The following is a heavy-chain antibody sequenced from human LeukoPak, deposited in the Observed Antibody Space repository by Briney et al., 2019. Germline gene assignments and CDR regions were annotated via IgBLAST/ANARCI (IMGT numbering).Heavy chain of an antibody. J-gene: IGHJ3*02. Sequence: PGGSLRLSCAASGFTFSSYSMNWVRQAPGKGLEWVSYISSSSSSTIYYADSVKGRFTISRDNAKNSLYLQMNSLRAEDTAVYYCARDHRGPQMGILRRPRGAFDIWGQGTMVTVSS. CDR3: ARDHRGPQMGILRRPRGAFDI. CDR2: ISSSSSSTI. D-gene: IGHD6-13*01. V-gene: IGHV3-48*01. CDR1: GFTFSSYS.